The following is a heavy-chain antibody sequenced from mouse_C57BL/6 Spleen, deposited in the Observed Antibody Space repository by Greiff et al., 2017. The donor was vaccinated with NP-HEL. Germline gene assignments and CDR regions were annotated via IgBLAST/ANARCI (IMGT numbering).Heavy chain of an antibody. Sequence: QVQLQQPGAELVKPGASVKLSCKASGYTFTSYWMQWVKQRPGQGLEWIGEIDPSDSYTNYNQKFKGKATLTVDTSSSTAYMQLSSLTSEDSAVYYCARKRRGYYYAMDYWGQGTSVTVSS. V-gene: IGHV1-50*01. D-gene: IGHD2-12*01. CDR1: GYTFTSYW. CDR3: ARKRRGYYYAMDY. CDR2: IDPSDSYT. J-gene: IGHJ4*01.